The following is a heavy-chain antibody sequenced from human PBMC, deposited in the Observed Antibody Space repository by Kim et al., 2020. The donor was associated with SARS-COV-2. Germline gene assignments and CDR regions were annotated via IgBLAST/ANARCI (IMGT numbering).Heavy chain of an antibody. V-gene: IGHV3-74*01. J-gene: IGHJ4*02. D-gene: IGHD6-19*01. Sequence: SYADSVKGRFTISRDNAKNTLYLQMNSLRAEDTAVYYCARDLDSSGCHGYWGQGTLVTVSS. CDR3: ARDLDSSGCHGY.